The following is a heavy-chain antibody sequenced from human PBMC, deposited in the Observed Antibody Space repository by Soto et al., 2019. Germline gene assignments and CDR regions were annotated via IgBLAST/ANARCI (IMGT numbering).Heavy chain of an antibody. J-gene: IGHJ4*02. D-gene: IGHD2-15*01. CDR3: ASDRGYGLVN. V-gene: IGHV1-69*12. CDR2: IIPMFGIT. Sequence: QVQLVQSGAEVKKPGSSLKVSCKVSGGSFSSYGFNWVRQAPGQGLEWMGGIIPMFGITNHTQKFQDRMTISADASTSPAYMQLSSLGSDDTAIYYCASDRGYGLVNWGQGTRLTVSS. CDR1: GGSFSSYG.